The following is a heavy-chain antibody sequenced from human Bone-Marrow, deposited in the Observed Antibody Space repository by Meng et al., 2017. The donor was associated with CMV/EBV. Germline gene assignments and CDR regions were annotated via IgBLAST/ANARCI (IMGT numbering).Heavy chain of an antibody. CDR3: ARGFLGGSPDY. Sequence: SETLSLTCTVSGGSISSSSYYWGWIRQPPGKGLEWIGSIYYSGSTYYNPSLKSRVTISVDTSKNQFSLKLSSVTAADTAVYYCARGFLGGSPDYWGQGNLVTVSS. V-gene: IGHV4-39*07. J-gene: IGHJ4*02. CDR1: GGSISSSSYY. CDR2: IYYSGST. D-gene: IGHD1-26*01.